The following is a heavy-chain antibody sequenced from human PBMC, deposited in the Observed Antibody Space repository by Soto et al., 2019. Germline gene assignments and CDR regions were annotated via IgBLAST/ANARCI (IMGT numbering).Heavy chain of an antibody. CDR2: ITGSGGIT. CDR3: AKGITLGSRVRYYGMEV. V-gene: IGHV3-23*01. CDR1: GFTFSSYA. Sequence: PGGSLRLSCAASGFTFSSYAMSCVRQAPGKGLEWVSAITGSGGITYYADSVKGRFTISRDNAKNTLYLQMKSLRAEDTAVYYCAKGITLGSRVRYYGMEVWGQGTTVTVSS. J-gene: IGHJ6*02. D-gene: IGHD3-16*01.